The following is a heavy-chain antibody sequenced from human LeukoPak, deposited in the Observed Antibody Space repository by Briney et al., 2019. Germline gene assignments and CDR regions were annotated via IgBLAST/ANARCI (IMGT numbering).Heavy chain of an antibody. CDR3: ARNGYYDSSLAFDY. V-gene: IGHV1-69*01. J-gene: IGHJ4*02. Sequence: SVKVSCKASGGTFSSYAISWVRQAPGQGLEWMGGIIPIFGTANYAQKFQGRVTITADESTSTAYMELSSLRSEDTAVYYCARNGYYDSSLAFDYWXQXTLXTVSS. CDR2: IIPIFGTA. D-gene: IGHD3-22*01. CDR1: GGTFSSYA.